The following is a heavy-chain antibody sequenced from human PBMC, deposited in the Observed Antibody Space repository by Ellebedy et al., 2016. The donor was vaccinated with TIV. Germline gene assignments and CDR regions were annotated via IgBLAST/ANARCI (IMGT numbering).Heavy chain of an antibody. CDR1: GFTFSTYA. CDR3: ARASSSSWSTFDY. V-gene: IGHV3-23*01. D-gene: IGHD6-13*01. CDR2: ISGSGGST. Sequence: GESLKISCAASGFTFSTYAMSWVRQAPGKGLQWLSAISGSGGSTYYADSVKGRFTISRDNSKNTLYLQMSSLRAEDTAVYYCARASSSSWSTFDYWGQGTLVSVSS. J-gene: IGHJ4*02.